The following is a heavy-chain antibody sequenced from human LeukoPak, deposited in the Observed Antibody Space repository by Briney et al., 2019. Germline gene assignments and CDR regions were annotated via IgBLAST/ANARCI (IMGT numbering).Heavy chain of an antibody. CDR1: GGSISSYY. V-gene: IGHV4-59*08. CDR2: IYYSGST. J-gene: IGHJ6*02. Sequence: SETLSLTCTLSGGSISSYYWSWIRQPPGKGLEWIGYIYYSGSTNYNPSLKSRVTISVDTSKNQFSLKLSSVTAADTAVYYCARLSPKLYGMDVWGQGTTVTVSS. D-gene: IGHD3-3*02. CDR3: ARLSPKLYGMDV.